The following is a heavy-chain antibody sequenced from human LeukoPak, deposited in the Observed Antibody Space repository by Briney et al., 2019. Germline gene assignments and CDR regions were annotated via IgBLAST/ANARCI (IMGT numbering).Heavy chain of an antibody. V-gene: IGHV3-74*01. CDR3: AGGYRYFHH. CDR2: ISSDGTST. D-gene: IGHD1-1*01. CDR1: GFTFSSYW. J-gene: IGHJ1*01. Sequence: GGSLRLSCAASGFTFSSYWMHRVRQAPGKGLVWVSRISSDGTSTSYADSVKGRFTISRDNAKNTLYLQMNSLRAEDTAVYYCAGGYRYFHHWGQGTLVTVSS.